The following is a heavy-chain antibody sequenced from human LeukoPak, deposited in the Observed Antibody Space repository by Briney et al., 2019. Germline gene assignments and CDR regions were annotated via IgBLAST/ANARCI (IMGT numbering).Heavy chain of an antibody. CDR3: ARSRSGSCFDY. Sequence: PGGSLRLSCAASGFTFSSYSMNWVRQAPGKGLEWVSYISSSTTTTIYYADSVKGRFTISRDNAKNSLYLQINSLRAEDTAVFYCARSRSGSCFDYWGQGTLVTVSS. CDR1: GFTFSSYS. V-gene: IGHV3-48*01. J-gene: IGHJ4*02. CDR2: ISSSTTTTI. D-gene: IGHD1-26*01.